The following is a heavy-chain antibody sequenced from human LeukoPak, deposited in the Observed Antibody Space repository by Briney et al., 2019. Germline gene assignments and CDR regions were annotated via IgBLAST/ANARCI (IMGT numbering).Heavy chain of an antibody. CDR3: ARGAVAGNWFDP. V-gene: IGHV3-33*08. CDR1: GFTFSTYA. J-gene: IGHJ5*02. Sequence: GGSLRLSCAASGFTFSTYAMSWVRAAPGKGLEWVAVIWYDGSNKYYADSVKGRFTISRDNSKNTLYLQMNSLRAEDTAVYYCARGAVAGNWFDPWGQGTLVTVSS. CDR2: IWYDGSNK. D-gene: IGHD6-19*01.